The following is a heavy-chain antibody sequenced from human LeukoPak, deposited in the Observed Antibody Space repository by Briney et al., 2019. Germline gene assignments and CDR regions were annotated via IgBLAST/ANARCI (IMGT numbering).Heavy chain of an antibody. CDR3: ARPRRGPIDY. Sequence: PETLSLTCTVSGGSISSSSYYWGWLRQPPGKGLEWIGSIYYSGSTYYNPSLKSRVTISVDTSKNQFSLKLSSVTAADTAVYYCARPRRGPIDYWGQGTLVTVSS. D-gene: IGHD3-16*01. CDR2: IYYSGST. J-gene: IGHJ4*02. V-gene: IGHV4-39*01. CDR1: GGSISSSSYY.